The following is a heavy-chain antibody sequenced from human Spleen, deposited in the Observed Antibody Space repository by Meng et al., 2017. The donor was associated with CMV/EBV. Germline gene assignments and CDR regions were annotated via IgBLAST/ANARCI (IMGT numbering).Heavy chain of an antibody. V-gene: IGHV4-34*01. CDR2: INHSGST. J-gene: IGHJ5*02. Sequence: YSGSFSGYYWRWIRQPPGKGLEWIGEINHSGSTNYNPSLKSRVTISVDTSKNQFSLKLSSVTAADTAVYYCARVLYDILTGYSNWFDPWGQGTLVTVSS. CDR3: ARVLYDILTGYSNWFDP. CDR1: SGSFSGYY. D-gene: IGHD3-9*01.